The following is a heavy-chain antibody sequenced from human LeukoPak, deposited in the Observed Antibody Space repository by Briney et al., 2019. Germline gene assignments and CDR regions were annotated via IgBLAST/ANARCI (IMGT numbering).Heavy chain of an antibody. D-gene: IGHD3-22*01. J-gene: IGHJ4*02. CDR3: ARGNYYDSSGYYLDY. V-gene: IGHV4-59*01. Sequence: PSETLSLTCTVSGVSISSYYWSWIRQPPGKGLEWIGYIYYSGSTNYNPSLKSRVTISVDTSKNQFSLKLSSVTAADTAVYYCARGNYYDSSGYYLDYWGQGTLVTVSS. CDR2: IYYSGST. CDR1: GVSISSYY.